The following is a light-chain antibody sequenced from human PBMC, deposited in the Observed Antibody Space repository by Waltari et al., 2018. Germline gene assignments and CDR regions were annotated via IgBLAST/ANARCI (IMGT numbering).Light chain of an antibody. V-gene: IGKV3-20*01. Sequence: ELVLTQSPGTLSLSPGERATLSCRASQTVRTTYLAWYQQKPGQAPTLLIYGASSRATGIPDRVSGSGSGKDFSLTISSLEPEDCAVDYCQQYDISPLTGGGGTKVESK. CDR1: QTVRTTY. J-gene: IGKJ4*02. CDR3: QQYDISPLT. CDR2: GAS.